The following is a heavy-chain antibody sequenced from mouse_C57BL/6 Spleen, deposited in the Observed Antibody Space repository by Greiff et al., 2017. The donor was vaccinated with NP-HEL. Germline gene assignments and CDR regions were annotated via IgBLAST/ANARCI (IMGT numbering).Heavy chain of an antibody. D-gene: IGHD2-2*01. Sequence: QVQLKESGPELVKPGASVKISCKASGYAFSSSWMNWVKQRPGKGLEWIGRIYPGDGDTNYNGKFKGKATLTADKSSSTAYMQLSSLTSEDSAVYFCARFGYDGGAMDYWGQGTSVTVSS. CDR1: GYAFSSSW. J-gene: IGHJ4*01. V-gene: IGHV1-82*01. CDR2: IYPGDGDT. CDR3: ARFGYDGGAMDY.